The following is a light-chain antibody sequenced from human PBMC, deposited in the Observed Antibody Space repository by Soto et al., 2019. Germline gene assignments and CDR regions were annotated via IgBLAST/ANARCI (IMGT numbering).Light chain of an antibody. CDR3: QKYTSVPYI. J-gene: IGKJ2*01. Sequence: DIQMTQSPSSLSASVGDRVTITCRASQGISNYLAWYQQKPGKVPKLLIYAASTLQSGVPSRFSGSGSGIDFTLTINSLQPEDVSTYYCQKYTSVPYIFVQRIKLE. V-gene: IGKV1-27*01. CDR1: QGISNY. CDR2: AAS.